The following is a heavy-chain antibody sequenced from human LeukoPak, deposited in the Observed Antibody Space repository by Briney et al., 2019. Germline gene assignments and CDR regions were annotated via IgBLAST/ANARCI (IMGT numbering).Heavy chain of an antibody. V-gene: IGHV4-39*07. CDR3: AANWETDAFDT. CDR1: GGSISSSSYS. CDR2: IYYSGST. Sequence: PSETLSLTCTVSGGSISSSSYSWGWIRQPPGKGLEWIESIYYSGSTYYNPSLKSRVTMSVDTSKNQFSLKLSSVTAADTAVYYCAANWETDAFDTWGQGTMVTVSS. D-gene: IGHD7-27*01. J-gene: IGHJ3*02.